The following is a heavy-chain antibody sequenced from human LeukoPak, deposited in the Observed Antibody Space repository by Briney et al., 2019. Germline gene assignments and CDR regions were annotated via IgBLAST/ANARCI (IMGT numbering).Heavy chain of an antibody. CDR3: AKDPIVVVVAATLYFDY. V-gene: IGHV3-23*01. CDR2: ISGSGGST. Sequence: GGSLRLSCAASGFTFSSYAMSWVRQAPGKGLEWVSAISGSGGSTYYADSVKGRFTISRDNSKSTLYLQMNSLRAEDTAVYYCAKDPIVVVVAATLYFDYWGQGTMVTVSS. J-gene: IGHJ4*03. CDR1: GFTFSSYA. D-gene: IGHD2-15*01.